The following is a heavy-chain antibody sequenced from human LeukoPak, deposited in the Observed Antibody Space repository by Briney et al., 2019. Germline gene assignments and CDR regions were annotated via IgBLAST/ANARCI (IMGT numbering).Heavy chain of an antibody. V-gene: IGHV4-30-4*01. J-gene: IGHJ4*02. Sequence: PSETLSLTCTVSGDSISSGDYYWTWIRQPPGKGLEWIGYIYYNGITYYNPSLKSRVIISVDQPKKQFSLKLSSVTAADTAVYYCAGAVTGYYLSHCYFPYWGRGTLVTVSS. CDR1: GDSISSGDYY. CDR2: IYYNGIT. CDR3: AGAVTGYYLSHCYFPY. D-gene: IGHD3-9*01.